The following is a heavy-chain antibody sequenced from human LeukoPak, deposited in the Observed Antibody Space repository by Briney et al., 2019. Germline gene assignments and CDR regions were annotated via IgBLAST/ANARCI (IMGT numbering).Heavy chain of an antibody. V-gene: IGHV3-74*01. CDR1: GLTFSGFW. CDR3: ARDTWNHIDY. J-gene: IGHJ4*02. D-gene: IGHD1-14*01. Sequence: PGGSLRLSCAASGLTFSGFWMHWVRQAPGKGLVWVSRIHRDGSDTDYADAVKGRFTISRDNAKNTLYLQMNSLRVEDTAVYYCARDTWNHIDYWGQGTLVTVSS. CDR2: IHRDGSDT.